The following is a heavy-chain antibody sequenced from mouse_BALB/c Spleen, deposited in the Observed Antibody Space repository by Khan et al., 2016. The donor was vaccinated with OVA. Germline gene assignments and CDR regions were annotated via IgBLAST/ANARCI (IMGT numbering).Heavy chain of an antibody. Sequence: QVQLQQSGAELMKPGASVKISCKATGYTFSSYWIEWVKQRPGHGLEWSGEILPGSNSTNYNERFKGKATITADTSSNTAYMQLSSLTSEDSAIYYCASGNYYGSTSWFGYWGQGTLVTVSA. CDR2: ILPGSNST. V-gene: IGHV1-9*01. J-gene: IGHJ3*01. CDR3: ASGNYYGSTSWFGY. D-gene: IGHD1-1*01. CDR1: GYTFSSYW.